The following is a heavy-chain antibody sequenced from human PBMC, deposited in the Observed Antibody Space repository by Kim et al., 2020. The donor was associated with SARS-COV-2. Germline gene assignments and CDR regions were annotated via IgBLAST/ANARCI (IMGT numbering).Heavy chain of an antibody. J-gene: IGHJ6*02. D-gene: IGHD5-18*01. CDR3: AKDIRIQLWLPYYYYYYGMAV. V-gene: IGHV3-30*18. CDR2: ISYDGSNK. Sequence: GGSLRLSCAASGFTFSSYVMHWVRQAPGKGLEWVAVISYDGSNKYYADSVKGRFTISRDNSKNTLYLQMNSLRAEDTAVYYCAKDIRIQLWLPYYYYYYGMAVWGQGTTVTVSS. CDR1: GFTFSSYV.